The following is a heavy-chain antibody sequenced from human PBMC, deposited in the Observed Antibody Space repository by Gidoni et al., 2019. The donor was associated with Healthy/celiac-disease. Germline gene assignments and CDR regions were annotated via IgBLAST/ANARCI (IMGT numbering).Heavy chain of an antibody. V-gene: IGHV3-23*01. CDR1: GFTFGSYA. Sequence: EVQLLESGGGLVQPGGSRRLSCAAAGFTFGSYAMSWVRQAPGKGLEWVAAISGSGGSTYYADSVKGRFTISRDNSKNTLYLQMNSLRAEDTAVYYCAKDRILRSSGWFYTWGQGTLVTVSS. CDR3: AKDRILRSSGWFYT. D-gene: IGHD6-19*01. J-gene: IGHJ5*02. CDR2: ISGSGGST.